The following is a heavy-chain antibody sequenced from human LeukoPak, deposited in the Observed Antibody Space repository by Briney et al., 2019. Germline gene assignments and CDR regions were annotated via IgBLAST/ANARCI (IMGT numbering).Heavy chain of an antibody. CDR3: ARRGAQANTAMVSDAFDI. CDR2: IIPIFGTA. J-gene: IGHJ3*02. D-gene: IGHD5-18*01. V-gene: IGHV1-69*13. CDR1: GGTFSSYA. Sequence: SVKVSCKASGGTFSSYAISWVRQAPGQGLEWMGGIIPIFGTANYAQKFQGRVTITADESTSTAYMELTSLRSEDTAVYYCARRGAQANTAMVSDAFDIWGQGTMVTVSS.